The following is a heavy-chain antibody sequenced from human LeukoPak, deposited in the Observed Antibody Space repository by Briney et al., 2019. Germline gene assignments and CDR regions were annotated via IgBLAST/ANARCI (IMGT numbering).Heavy chain of an antibody. Sequence: GGSLRLSCAASGFSFGDDAMSWFRQAPGKGLEWVGLIRRRANGGTTEYAASVKGRFTISRDDSNRIAYLQMNSLKTEDTAVYYCARAIQEAVGSGYYCTFGGQGTLVTVSS. J-gene: IGHJ1*01. CDR3: ARAIQEAVGSGYYCTF. CDR2: IRRRANGGTT. V-gene: IGHV3-49*03. CDR1: GFSFGDDA. D-gene: IGHD3-22*01.